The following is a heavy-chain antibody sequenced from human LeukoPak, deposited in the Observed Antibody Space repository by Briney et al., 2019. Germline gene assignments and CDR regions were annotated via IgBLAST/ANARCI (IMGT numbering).Heavy chain of an antibody. Sequence: GESLKISCSGSGYNFANDWIGWVRQVPGKGLEWMGIIYPDDSDTIYSPSFQGQVIISADKSISTAYLQWSSLKASDSAIYYCARQESEITTPANRYFDRWGQGTLVTVSS. J-gene: IGHJ4*02. CDR2: IYPDDSDT. V-gene: IGHV5-51*01. CDR1: GYNFANDW. D-gene: IGHD2-15*01. CDR3: ARQESEITTPANRYFDR.